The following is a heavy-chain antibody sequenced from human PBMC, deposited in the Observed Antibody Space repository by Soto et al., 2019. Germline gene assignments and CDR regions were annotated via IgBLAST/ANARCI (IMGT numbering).Heavy chain of an antibody. Sequence: QITLRESGPTRVRPTQPLTLTCSFSGFSLTTSGVGVGWIRQPPGKAPEWLAVIYWDNDKRYSPSLKSRLSSTKETSNIPVVPIMTHVHPVHTGIYFCAHRALYSETYWDGGYFDAWGQCTPVTV. V-gene: IGHV2-5*02. J-gene: IGHJ4*02. CDR1: GFSLTTSGVG. D-gene: IGHD1-26*01. CDR3: AHRALYSETYWDGGYFDA. CDR2: IYWDNDK.